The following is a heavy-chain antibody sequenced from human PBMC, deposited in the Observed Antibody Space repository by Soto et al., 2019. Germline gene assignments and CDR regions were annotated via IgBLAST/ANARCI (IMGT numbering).Heavy chain of an antibody. CDR2: ISSSSSCI. CDR1: GFTFSSYS. Sequence: GGSLRLSCAASGFTFSSYSMNWVRQAPGKGLEWVSSISSSSSCIYYADSVKGRFTISRDNAKNSLYLQMNSLRAEDTAVYYCARDDRFLEWLGTRGLDVWGQGTTVTVSS. CDR3: ARDDRFLEWLGTRGLDV. J-gene: IGHJ6*02. D-gene: IGHD3-3*01. V-gene: IGHV3-21*01.